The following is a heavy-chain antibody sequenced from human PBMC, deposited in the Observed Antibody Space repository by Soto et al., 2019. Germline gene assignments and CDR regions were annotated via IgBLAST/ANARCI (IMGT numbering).Heavy chain of an antibody. CDR3: ARGFEGYSYGYYFDY. CDR2: INHSGST. CDR1: GGSFSGYY. D-gene: IGHD5-18*01. J-gene: IGHJ4*02. Sequence: SETLSLTCAVYGGSFSGYYWSWIRQPPGKGLEWIGEINHSGSTNYNPSLKSRVTISVDTSKNPFSLKLSSVTAADTAVYYCARGFEGYSYGYYFDYWGQGTLVTVSS. V-gene: IGHV4-34*01.